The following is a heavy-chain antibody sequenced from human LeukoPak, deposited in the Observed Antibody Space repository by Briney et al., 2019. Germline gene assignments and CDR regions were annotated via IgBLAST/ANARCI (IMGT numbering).Heavy chain of an antibody. Sequence: PGGSLRLSCAASGFTFSSYAMSWVRQAPGKGLEWVSAISGSGGSTYYADFVKGRFTISRDNSKNTLYLQMNSLRAEDTAVYYCAKESGGGDSSGYDDYWGQGTLVTVSS. D-gene: IGHD3-22*01. CDR1: GFTFSSYA. CDR3: AKESGGGDSSGYDDY. J-gene: IGHJ4*02. CDR2: ISGSGGST. V-gene: IGHV3-23*01.